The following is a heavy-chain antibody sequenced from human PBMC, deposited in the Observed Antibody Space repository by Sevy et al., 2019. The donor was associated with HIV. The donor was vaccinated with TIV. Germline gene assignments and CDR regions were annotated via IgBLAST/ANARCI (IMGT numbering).Heavy chain of an antibody. CDR2: ISYDGSNK. J-gene: IGHJ6*02. CDR3: ARDGGEYYDFWSGYYYYGMDV. V-gene: IGHV3-30*04. Sequence: GGSLRLSCAASGFTFSSYAMHWVRQAPGKGLEWVAVISYDGSNKYYADSVKGRFTISRDNSKNTLYLQMNGLRAEDKAVYYCARDGGEYYDFWSGYYYYGMDVWGQGTTVTVSS. D-gene: IGHD3-3*01. CDR1: GFTFSSYA.